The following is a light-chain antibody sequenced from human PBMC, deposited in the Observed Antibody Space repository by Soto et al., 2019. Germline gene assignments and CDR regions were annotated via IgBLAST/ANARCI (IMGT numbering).Light chain of an antibody. Sequence: EIVMTQSPAALSVSPGERATLSCRASQSVSNNLAWYQQKPGQAPRLLIYGASTRAAGFPARFSGSGSGTEFNITISSLQSDDSAVYYCQQYNNWPRATFGGGTKVDIK. CDR2: GAS. V-gene: IGKV3-15*01. CDR3: QQYNNWPRAT. CDR1: QSVSNN. J-gene: IGKJ4*01.